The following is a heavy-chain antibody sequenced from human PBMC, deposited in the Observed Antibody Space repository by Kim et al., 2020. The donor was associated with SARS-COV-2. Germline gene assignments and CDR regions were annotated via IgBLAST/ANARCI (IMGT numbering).Heavy chain of an antibody. Sequence: GGSLRLSCAASGFVFDDYALHWVRQAPGKGLECVSSISWNSCSKGYAESVKGRFTISRDSAKSSLYLQMNSLRNEDTAVYSCAKDKGISRSWGLDVCGQGTTVTVSS. D-gene: IGHD3-3*02. CDR2: ISWNSCSK. CDR3: AKDKGISRSWGLDV. J-gene: IGHJ6*02. CDR1: GFVFDDYA. V-gene: IGHV3-9*01.